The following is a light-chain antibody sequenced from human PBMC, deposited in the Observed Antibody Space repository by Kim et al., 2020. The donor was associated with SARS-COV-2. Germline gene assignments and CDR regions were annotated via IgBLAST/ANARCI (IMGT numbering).Light chain of an antibody. J-gene: IGLJ2*01. CDR3: QTWDSNIAI. CDR2: QDI. V-gene: IGLV3-1*01. Sequence: SYELTQPPSVSVSPGQTASITCSGDKLGNNFVSWYQQKTGQSPTLVIYQDIERPSGIPERFSGSNSGNTATLTISGTQAMDEADYYCQTWDSNIAIFGGGTKVTVL. CDR1: KLGNNF.